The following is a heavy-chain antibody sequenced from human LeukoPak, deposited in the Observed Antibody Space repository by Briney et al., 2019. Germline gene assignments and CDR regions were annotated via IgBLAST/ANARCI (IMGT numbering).Heavy chain of an antibody. V-gene: IGHV1-18*01. D-gene: IGHD5-18*01. CDR1: GYTLTSYG. Sequence: ASVKVSCKASGYTLTSYGISWVRQAPGQGLEWMGWISAYNGNTNYAQKLQGRVTMTTDTSTSTAYMELRSLRSDDTAVYHCARDARSGYSYGYDYWGQGTLVTVSS. CDR3: ARDARSGYSYGYDY. CDR2: ISAYNGNT. J-gene: IGHJ4*02.